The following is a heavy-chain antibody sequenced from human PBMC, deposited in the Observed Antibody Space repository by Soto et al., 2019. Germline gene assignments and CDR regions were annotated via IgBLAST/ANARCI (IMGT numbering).Heavy chain of an antibody. Sequence: QVQLVQSGAEVKKPGSSVKVSCKASGGTFSSYTISWVRQAPGQGLEWMGRIIPILGIANYAQKFKGRVTITADKSTSTAYMELSSLRSEDTAVYCSARGHDHGDDFDYWGQGTLVTVSS. D-gene: IGHD4-17*01. CDR3: ARGHDHGDDFDY. CDR2: IIPILGIA. J-gene: IGHJ4*02. V-gene: IGHV1-69*02. CDR1: GGTFSSYT.